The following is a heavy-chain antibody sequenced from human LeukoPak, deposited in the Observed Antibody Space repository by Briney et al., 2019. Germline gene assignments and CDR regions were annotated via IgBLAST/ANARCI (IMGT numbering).Heavy chain of an antibody. J-gene: IGHJ4*02. CDR3: GRAGPGAFFDY. CDR2: IYSGST. CDR1: GGSISSYY. V-gene: IGHV4-59*01. Sequence: SETLSLTCTVSGGSISSYYWSWIRQPPGKGLEWIGYIYSGSTSYNPSLESRVTISVDTSENQFSLKLNSMTAADTAVYYCGRAGPGAFFDYWGRGALVTVSS. D-gene: IGHD2-2*01.